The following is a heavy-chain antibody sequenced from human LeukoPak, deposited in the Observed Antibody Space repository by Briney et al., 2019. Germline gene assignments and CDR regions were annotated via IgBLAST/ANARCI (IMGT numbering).Heavy chain of an antibody. CDR3: ARRLTITARNDLDS. Sequence: PSETLSLTCAVFGGSFSGASWTWIRQPPGKGLEWIGEINHSGSTNYNQSLKSRVTISLDSSKNQFSLRLTSVTAADTAVYYCARRLTITARNDLDSWGQGTLVTVSS. CDR2: INHSGST. CDR1: GGSFSGAS. V-gene: IGHV4-34*01. J-gene: IGHJ4*02. D-gene: IGHD1-1*01.